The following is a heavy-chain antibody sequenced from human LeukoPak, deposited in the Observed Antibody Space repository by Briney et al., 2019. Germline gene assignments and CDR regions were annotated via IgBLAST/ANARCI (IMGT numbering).Heavy chain of an antibody. Sequence: PSETLSLTCTVSGGSISSGGYYWSWIRQHPGKGLEWIGYIYYSGSTYHNPSLKSRVTISVDTSKNQFSLKLSSVTAADTAVYYCARHPAVAGYYFDYWGQGTLVTVSS. D-gene: IGHD6-19*01. J-gene: IGHJ4*02. CDR3: ARHPAVAGYYFDY. CDR2: IYYSGST. V-gene: IGHV4-31*03. CDR1: GGSISSGGYY.